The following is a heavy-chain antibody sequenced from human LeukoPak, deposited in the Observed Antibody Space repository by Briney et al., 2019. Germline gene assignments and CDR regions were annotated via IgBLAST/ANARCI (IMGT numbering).Heavy chain of an antibody. CDR2: ISAYNGNT. CDR3: ARDIVVVPAAIGAWFDP. J-gene: IGHJ5*02. CDR1: GYTFTSYG. D-gene: IGHD2-2*02. V-gene: IGHV1-18*01. Sequence: ASVKVSCKASGYTFTSYGISWVRQAPGQGLERMGWISAYNGNTNYAQKLQGRVTMTTDTSTSTAYMELRSLRSDDTAVYYCARDIVVVPAAIGAWFDPWGQGTLVTVSS.